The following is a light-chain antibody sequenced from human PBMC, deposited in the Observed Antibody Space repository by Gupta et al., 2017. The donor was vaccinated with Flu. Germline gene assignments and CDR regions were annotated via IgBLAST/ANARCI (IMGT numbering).Light chain of an antibody. J-gene: IGLJ3*02. V-gene: IGLV1-44*01. CDR3: DARDDRLSGVV. Sequence: QSVLTQPTSTSATPVQSVLISCHGGTSTIKSNNVHWYQHCPGAAPKLFMYNNDQRSSGVPDRFSGSTSGSTASLTITGVQAEDEADYYCDARDDRLSGVVFGGGTRLTVL. CDR1: TSTIKSNN. CDR2: NND.